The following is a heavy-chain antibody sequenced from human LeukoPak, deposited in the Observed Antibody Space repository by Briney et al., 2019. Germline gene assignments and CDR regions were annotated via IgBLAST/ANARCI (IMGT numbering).Heavy chain of an antibody. Sequence: PGGSLRLSCAASGFTFGSYSMNWVRQAPGKGLEWVSFISSLSGTREYADSVKGQFTISRDNAKNSLYLQMNSLRAEDTAVYYCARDQGGSYSYWGQGTLVTVSS. J-gene: IGHJ4*02. CDR2: ISSLSGTR. CDR1: GFTFGSYS. CDR3: ARDQGGSYSY. D-gene: IGHD1-26*01. V-gene: IGHV3-48*01.